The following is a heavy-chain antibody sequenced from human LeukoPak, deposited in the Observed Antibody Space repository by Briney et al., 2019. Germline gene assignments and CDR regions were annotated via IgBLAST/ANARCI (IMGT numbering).Heavy chain of an antibody. CDR3: AKQGCSSTSCYADYYYYMDV. V-gene: IGHV3-23*01. CDR1: GFTFSSYA. CDR2: ISGSGGST. D-gene: IGHD2-2*01. Sequence: PGGSLRLSCAASGFTFSSYAMSWVRQAPGKGLEWVSAISGSGGSTYYADSVKGRFTISRDNSKNTLYLQMNSLRAEDTAVYYCAKQGCSSTSCYADYYYYMDVWGKGTTVTLSS. J-gene: IGHJ6*03.